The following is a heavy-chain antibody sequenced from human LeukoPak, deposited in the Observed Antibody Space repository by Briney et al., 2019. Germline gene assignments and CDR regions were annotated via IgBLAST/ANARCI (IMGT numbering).Heavy chain of an antibody. J-gene: IGHJ4*02. CDR3: AKGLVEDY. CDR2: ILYDGSK. CDR1: GFTITTYA. Sequence: GGSLRLSCAASGFTITTYAMHWVRQAPGKGLEWVAVILYDGSKYYADSVKGRSTISRDNSKNTLYLQMNSLRAEDTAVYYCAKGLVEDYWGQGTLVTVSS. D-gene: IGHD1-26*01. V-gene: IGHV3-30*04.